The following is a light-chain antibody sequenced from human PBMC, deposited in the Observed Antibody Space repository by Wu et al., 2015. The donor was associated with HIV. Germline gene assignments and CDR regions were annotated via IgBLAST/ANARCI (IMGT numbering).Light chain of an antibody. CDR3: QQYNNWPPLT. V-gene: IGKV3-15*01. CDR2: GAS. J-gene: IGKJ4*01. Sequence: EIVMTQSPATLSVSPGERATLSCRASQSVSSNLAWYQQKPGQAPRLLIYGASTRATGIPARFSGSGSGTEFTLTISSMQSEDFAVYYCQQYNNWPPLTFGGGTTVEI. CDR1: QSVSSN.